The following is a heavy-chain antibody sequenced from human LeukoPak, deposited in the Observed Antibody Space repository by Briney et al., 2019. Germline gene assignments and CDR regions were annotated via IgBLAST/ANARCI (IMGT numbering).Heavy chain of an antibody. Sequence: SRTLSLTCIVSGGSLSSGSYYWSWIRQPAGKGLEWIGRIYTSGSTNYNPSLKSRVTISVDTSKNQFSLKLSSVTAADTAVYYCARGGYYYDSSGYLHDYWGQGTLVTVSS. D-gene: IGHD3-22*01. CDR2: IYTSGST. J-gene: IGHJ4*02. CDR1: GGSLSSGSYY. CDR3: ARGGYYYDSSGYLHDY. V-gene: IGHV4-61*02.